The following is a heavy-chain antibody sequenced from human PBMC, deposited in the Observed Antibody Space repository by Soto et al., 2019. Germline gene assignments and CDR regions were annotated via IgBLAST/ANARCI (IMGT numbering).Heavy chain of an antibody. CDR3: ARDSTEFFVLRYFDWDRPGYYYYYYGMDV. D-gene: IGHD3-9*01. V-gene: IGHV3-21*01. CDR1: GFTFSSYS. J-gene: IGHJ6*02. Sequence: PGGSLRLSCAASGFTFSSYSMNWVRQAPGKGLEWVSSISSSSSYIYYADSVKGRFTISRDNAKNSLYLQMNSLRAEDTAVYYCARDSTEFFVLRYFDWDRPGYYYYYYGMDVWGQGTTVTVSS. CDR2: ISSSSSYI.